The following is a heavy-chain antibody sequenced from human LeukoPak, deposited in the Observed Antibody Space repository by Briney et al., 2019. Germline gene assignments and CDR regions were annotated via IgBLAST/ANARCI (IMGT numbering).Heavy chain of an antibody. CDR1: GFTVSSYG. V-gene: IGHV3-30*02. D-gene: IGHD2-15*01. CDR2: IRYDGSNK. CDR3: ALCGGSCHHAFDI. J-gene: IGHJ3*02. Sequence: PGRSLRLSCAASGFTVSSYGMHWVRQAPGKGLEWVAFIRYDGSNKYYADSVKGRFTISRDNSKNTLYLQMNSLRAEGTAVYYCALCGGSCHHAFDIWGQGTMVTVPS.